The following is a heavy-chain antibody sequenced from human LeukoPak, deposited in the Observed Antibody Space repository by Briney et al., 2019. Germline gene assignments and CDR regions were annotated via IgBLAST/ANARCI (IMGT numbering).Heavy chain of an antibody. V-gene: IGHV3-23*01. J-gene: IGHJ5*02. CDR2: ISGSGGST. D-gene: IGHD3-22*01. CDR3: AKVSHYDSSGYYNH. CDR1: GFTFSGSA. Sequence: PRGSLRLSCAASGFTFSGSAMHWVRQAPGKGLEWVSAISGSGGSTYYADSVKGRFTISRDNSKNTLYLQMNSLRAEDTAVYYCAKVSHYDSSGYYNHWGQGTLVTVSS.